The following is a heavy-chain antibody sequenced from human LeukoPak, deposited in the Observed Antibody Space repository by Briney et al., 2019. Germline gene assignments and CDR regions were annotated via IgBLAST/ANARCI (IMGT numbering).Heavy chain of an antibody. Sequence: SGTLSLTCTVSGGSISSYYWTWIRQPAGEGLEWIGRITNSGGTNYNPSLRSRVTMSVDPSKNQFFLKLTSVTAADTAVYYCAREGRRASPGYWGQGTLVTVSS. CDR1: GGSISSYY. D-gene: IGHD6-6*01. V-gene: IGHV4-4*07. J-gene: IGHJ4*02. CDR3: AREGRRASPGY. CDR2: ITNSGGT.